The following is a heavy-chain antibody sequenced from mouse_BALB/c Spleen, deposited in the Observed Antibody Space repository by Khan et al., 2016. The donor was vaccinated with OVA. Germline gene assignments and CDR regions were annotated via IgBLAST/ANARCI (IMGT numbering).Heavy chain of an antibody. Sequence: QVQLQQSGAELAKPGASVKMSCKASGYIFSSYWMNWVKQRPGQGLEWIGHMNPNTGYSEYNQKFKDKATLTAYKSSSTAYMQLSSLTSEDSAVYYCARSGYGSLAYWGQGTLVTVS. D-gene: IGHD1-1*01. CDR2: MNPNTGYS. CDR3: ARSGYGSLAY. V-gene: IGHV1-7*01. CDR1: GYIFSSYW. J-gene: IGHJ3*01.